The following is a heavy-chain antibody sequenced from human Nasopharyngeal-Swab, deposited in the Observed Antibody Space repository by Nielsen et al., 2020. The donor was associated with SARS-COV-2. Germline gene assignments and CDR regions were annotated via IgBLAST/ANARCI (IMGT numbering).Heavy chain of an antibody. CDR3: ARGWVPWFGELYYYYGMDV. J-gene: IGHJ6*02. D-gene: IGHD3-10*01. CDR1: GYTFTSYD. CDR2: MNPNSGNT. V-gene: IGHV1-8*01. Sequence: ASVKVSCKASGYTFTSYDINWVRQATGQGLEWMGWMNPNSGNTGYAQKFQGRVTMTRNTSISTAYMELSSLRSEDTAVYYCARGWVPWFGELYYYYGMDVWGQGTTVTVSS.